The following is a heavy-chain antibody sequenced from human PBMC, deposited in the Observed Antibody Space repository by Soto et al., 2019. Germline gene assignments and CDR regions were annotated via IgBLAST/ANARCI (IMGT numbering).Heavy chain of an antibody. J-gene: IGHJ4*02. V-gene: IGHV5-51*01. CDR2: IYPGDSDT. CDR1: GYSFPSYW. D-gene: IGHD6-13*01. Sequence: PGESLKIACNGSGYSFPSYWIGWVRQMPGKGLEWMGIIYPGDSDTRYSPSFQGQVTISADKSISTAYLQWSSLKASDTAMYYCARPGRIAAAGVGYWGQGTLVTVSS. CDR3: ARPGRIAAAGVGY.